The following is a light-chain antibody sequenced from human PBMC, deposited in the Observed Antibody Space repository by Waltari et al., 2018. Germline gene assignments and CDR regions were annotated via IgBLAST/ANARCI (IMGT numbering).Light chain of an antibody. Sequence: QSALTQPASVSGSPGQSITIPCTGTSNDVGNFNLFSCYQQPPGKAPKLMIYEVSKRPSGVSNRFSGSKSGNTASLTISGLQAEDEADYYCCSRAGDTTYVFGTGTKVTVL. V-gene: IGLV2-23*02. J-gene: IGLJ1*01. CDR3: CSRAGDTTYV. CDR2: EVS. CDR1: SNDVGNFNL.